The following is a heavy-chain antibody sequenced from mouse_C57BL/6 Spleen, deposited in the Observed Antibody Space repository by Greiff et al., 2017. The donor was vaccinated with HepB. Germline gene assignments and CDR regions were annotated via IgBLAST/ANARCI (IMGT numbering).Heavy chain of an antibody. D-gene: IGHD1-1*01. Sequence: DVQLVESGGGLVKPGGSLKLSCAASGFTFSSYAMSWVRQTPEKRLEWVATISDGGSYTYYPDNVKGRFTISRDNAKNNLYLQMSHLKSEDTAMYYCASSVVATDAMDYWGQGTSVTVSS. J-gene: IGHJ4*01. V-gene: IGHV5-4*01. CDR2: ISDGGSYT. CDR1: GFTFSSYA. CDR3: ASSVVATDAMDY.